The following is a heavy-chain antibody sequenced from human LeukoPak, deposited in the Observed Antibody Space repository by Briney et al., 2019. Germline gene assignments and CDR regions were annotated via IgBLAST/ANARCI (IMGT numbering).Heavy chain of an antibody. CDR2: ISSNGGST. CDR3: VKEFYGYYVSSFDY. V-gene: IGHV3-64D*06. Sequence: GGSLRPSCSASGFTFSSYAMHWVRQAPGKGLEYVSAISSNGGSTYYADSVKGRFTISRDNSKNTLYLQMSSLRAEDTAVYCCVKEFYGYYVSSFDYWGQGTLVTVSS. CDR1: GFTFSSYA. J-gene: IGHJ4*02. D-gene: IGHD4-17*01.